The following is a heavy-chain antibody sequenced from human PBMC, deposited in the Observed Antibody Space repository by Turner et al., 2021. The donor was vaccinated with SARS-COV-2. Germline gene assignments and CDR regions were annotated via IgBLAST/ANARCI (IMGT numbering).Heavy chain of an antibody. CDR3: ASLQYLPRTTRGEWFDP. D-gene: IGHD1-1*01. V-gene: IGHV5-10-1*01. CDR1: GYRFSSYW. CDR2: IDPSDSYP. J-gene: IGHJ5*02. Sequence: EVQLVQSGAEVKKPGESLRISCKGSGYRFSSYWLTWVRQTPGKGLEWMGRIDPSDSYPNYSPSFQGHVTISVETSINTAFLQWRSLKASNTAIYYLASLQYLPRTTRGEWFDPWGQGTLVTVSS.